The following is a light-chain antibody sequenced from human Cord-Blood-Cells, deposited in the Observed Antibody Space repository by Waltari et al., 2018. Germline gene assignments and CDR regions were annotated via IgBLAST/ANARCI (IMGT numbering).Light chain of an antibody. Sequence: EMVMTPSPAPLSASPGEGATPSCRASQSVSSNLPWYQQKPGQAPRLLIYGASTRATGIPARFSGSGSGTEFTLTISSLQSEDFAVYYCQQYNNWGTFGQGTKVEIK. J-gene: IGKJ1*01. CDR3: QQYNNWGT. CDR2: GAS. V-gene: IGKV3-15*01. CDR1: QSVSSN.